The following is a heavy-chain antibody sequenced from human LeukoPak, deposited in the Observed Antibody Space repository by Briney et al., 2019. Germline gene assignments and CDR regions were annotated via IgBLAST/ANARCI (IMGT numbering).Heavy chain of an antibody. CDR1: GGSISTYY. Sequence: SETLSLTCTVSGGSISTYYWSWIRQPPGKGLEWVGSIFYSGRSNSNTSITGRLTISVDTSKNQLSLKLSSLTAADTAVYYCARDQATVTTAAWYFDLWGRGTVVTVSS. V-gene: IGHV4-59*01. CDR2: IFYSGRS. D-gene: IGHD4-11*01. CDR3: ARDQATVTTAAWYFDL. J-gene: IGHJ2*01.